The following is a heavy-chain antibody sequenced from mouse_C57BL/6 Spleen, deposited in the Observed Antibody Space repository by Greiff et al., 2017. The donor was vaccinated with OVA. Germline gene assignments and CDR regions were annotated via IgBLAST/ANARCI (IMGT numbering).Heavy chain of an antibody. J-gene: IGHJ1*03. V-gene: IGHV1-63*01. CDR2: IYPGGGYT. CDR1: GYTFTNYW. CDR3: ARRTAGDGYLRDFGYFDV. D-gene: IGHD2-3*01. Sequence: VKLVESGAELVRPGTSVKMSCKASGYTFTNYWIGWAKQRPGHGLEWIGDIYPGGGYTNYNEKFKGKATLTADKSSSTAYMQFSSLTSEDSAIYDCARRTAGDGYLRDFGYFDVWGTGTTVTVTA.